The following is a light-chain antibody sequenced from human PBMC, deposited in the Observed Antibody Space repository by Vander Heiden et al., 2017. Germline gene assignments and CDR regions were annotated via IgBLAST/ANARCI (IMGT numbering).Light chain of an antibody. J-gene: IGKJ4*02. V-gene: IGKV1-39*01. Sequence: PSSLSASVGDRVTITCRASQSISTYLNWYQHKSGKAPTLLIHGASSLESGVPSRFSGSGSGTDFTLTISSLQPEDFATYFCQQSYSTPGTFGEGTKVEI. CDR1: QSISTY. CDR2: GAS. CDR3: QQSYSTPGT.